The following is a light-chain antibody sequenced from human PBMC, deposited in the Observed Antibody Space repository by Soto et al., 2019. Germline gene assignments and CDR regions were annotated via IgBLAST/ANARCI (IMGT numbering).Light chain of an antibody. J-gene: IGKJ1*01. CDR1: QSISSN. CDR2: GPS. V-gene: IGKV3-15*01. CDR3: QQYTHWPVWT. Sequence: EIVLTQSPGTLSVSPGERATLSCRASQSISSNLAWYQQKPGQAPRLLIYGPSTRATGVPARFTGSGSGTEFTLTISSLQSEYGAIYYCQQYTHWPVWTFGQGTKVEIK.